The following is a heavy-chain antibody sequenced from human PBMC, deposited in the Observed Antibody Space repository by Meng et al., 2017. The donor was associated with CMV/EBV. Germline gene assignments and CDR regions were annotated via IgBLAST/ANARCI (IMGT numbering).Heavy chain of an antibody. D-gene: IGHD3-22*01. CDR1: GGTFSSYA. CDR2: IIPIFGTA. CDR3: ASAPTYNYYDSSGYFGY. Sequence: QVQLVQSGAEVKKPGSSVKFSCKASGGTFSSYAISWVRQAPGQGLEWMGGIIPIFGTANYAQKFQGRVTITADKSTSTAYMELNSLRSEDTAVYYCASAPTYNYYDSSGYFGYWGQGTLVTVSS. V-gene: IGHV1-69*06. J-gene: IGHJ4*02.